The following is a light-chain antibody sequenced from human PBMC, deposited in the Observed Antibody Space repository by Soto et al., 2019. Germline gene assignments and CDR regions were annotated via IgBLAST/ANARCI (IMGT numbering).Light chain of an antibody. CDR3: QQSHSTPIT. J-gene: IGKJ5*01. CDR2: GAS. Sequence: DIQMTQSPSSLSASVGDRVTITCRASQNISSYLNWYHQKPGEVPKLLIYGASTLQSGVPSGFSGSGSGTDFTLTISSLQPEDFANYYCQQSHSTPITFGQGTRLEIK. CDR1: QNISSY. V-gene: IGKV1-39*01.